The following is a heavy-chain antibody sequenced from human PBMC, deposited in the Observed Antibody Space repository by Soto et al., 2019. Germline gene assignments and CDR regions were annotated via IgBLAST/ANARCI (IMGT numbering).Heavy chain of an antibody. D-gene: IGHD3-10*01. Sequence: EVHLVESGGGLVQPGGSLRLSCAASGFGFEIYWMGWVRQAPGKGLEWVANISPDGSEEYYLDSVKGRFTISRDNAKNSVYLQMNTLVGDDTAVYFFARENWFYDYWGQGTPVTVSS. CDR2: ISPDGSEE. J-gene: IGHJ4*02. V-gene: IGHV3-7*01. CDR3: ARENWFYDY. CDR1: GFGFEIYW.